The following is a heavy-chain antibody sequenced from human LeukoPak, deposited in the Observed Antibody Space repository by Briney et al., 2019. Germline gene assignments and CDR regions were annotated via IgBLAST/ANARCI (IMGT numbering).Heavy chain of an antibody. CDR1: GFTFSNSD. V-gene: IGHV3-30*03. CDR3: ARDGNTYYYDSTIPI. D-gene: IGHD3-22*01. Sequence: PGRSLRLSCAASGFTFSNSDMHWVRQAPGKGLEWVALISDDGSNKYYGDSVKGRFTISRDNSKNMLYLQMNSLRAEDTAIYYCARDGNTYYYDSTIPIWGQGTMVTVSS. J-gene: IGHJ3*02. CDR2: ISDDGSNK.